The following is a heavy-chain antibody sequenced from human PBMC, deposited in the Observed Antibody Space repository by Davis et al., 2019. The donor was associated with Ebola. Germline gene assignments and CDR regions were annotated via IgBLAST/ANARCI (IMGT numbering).Heavy chain of an antibody. J-gene: IGHJ4*02. CDR2: IKQDGSVK. CDR1: GFTFSTYY. CDR3: ASCPYYDIWSGYQPVDY. V-gene: IGHV3-7*03. D-gene: IGHD3-3*01. Sequence: GESLKISCAASGFTFSTYYMNWVRQAPGKGLEWVAIIKQDGSVKHYVDSVKGRFTVSRDNAKNSLNLQMSSLRAEDAAVYYCASCPYYDIWSGYQPVDYWGQGTLVAVSS.